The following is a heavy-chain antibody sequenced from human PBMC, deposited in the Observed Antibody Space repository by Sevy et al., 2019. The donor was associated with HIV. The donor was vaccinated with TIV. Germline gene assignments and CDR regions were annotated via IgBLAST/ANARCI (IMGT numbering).Heavy chain of an antibody. J-gene: IGHJ5*02. CDR3: ARGRSYNWFDP. CDR1: GGSFSAYF. V-gene: IGHV4-34*01. Sequence: SDTLSLTCAVYGGSFSAYFWSWIRQPPGKGLEWIGEINHSGSTNYNPSLKSRVTISVGSSQNQVSLKLRSVTAADTAVYYCARGRSYNWFDPWGQGTLVTVSS. CDR2: INHSGST.